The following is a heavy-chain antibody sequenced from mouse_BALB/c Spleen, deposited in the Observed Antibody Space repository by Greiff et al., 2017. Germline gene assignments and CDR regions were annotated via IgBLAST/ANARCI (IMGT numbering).Heavy chain of an antibody. V-gene: IGHV14-1*02. CDR1: GFNIKDYY. CDR3: APTRIRTVFAY. J-gene: IGHJ3*01. D-gene: IGHD2-4*01. Sequence: EVQLQQSGAELVRPAALVTLSCKASGFNIKDYYMHWVQQRPEQGLEWIGWIDPENGNTIYDPKFPGKASITANTSSNTGYLQLSRLTSEDTAVYYCAPTRIRTVFAYWGQGTLVTVSA. CDR2: IDPENGNT.